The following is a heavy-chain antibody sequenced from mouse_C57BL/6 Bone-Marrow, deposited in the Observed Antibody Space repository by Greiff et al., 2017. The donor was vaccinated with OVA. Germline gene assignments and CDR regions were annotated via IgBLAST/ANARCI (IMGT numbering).Heavy chain of an antibody. V-gene: IGHV1-80*01. Sequence: VQLQQSGAELVKPGASVKIPCKASGSAFSTYWLTWAKLRPGKGLEWIGQIFPGDGDTNYNGKFKGKATLTADNSSSTAYMQVSSLTSEDSAVYFCASGGFWGQGTALTVSS. J-gene: IGHJ2*01. CDR1: GSAFSTYW. CDR2: IFPGDGDT. CDR3: ASGGF.